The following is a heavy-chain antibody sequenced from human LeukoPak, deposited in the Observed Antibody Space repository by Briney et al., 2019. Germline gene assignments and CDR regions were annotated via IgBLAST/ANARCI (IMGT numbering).Heavy chain of an antibody. D-gene: IGHD5-18*01. CDR3: AKGRGQSYPHYYFDS. Sequence: GGSLRLSCAASGFTFSSYWMSWVRQAPGEGLEWVANIKQDGSEKYYVDSVKGRFTISRDNAKNSLYLQMNSLRAEDTAVYYCAKGRGQSYPHYYFDSWGQGTLVTVSS. V-gene: IGHV3-7*01. CDR2: IKQDGSEK. CDR1: GFTFSSYW. J-gene: IGHJ4*02.